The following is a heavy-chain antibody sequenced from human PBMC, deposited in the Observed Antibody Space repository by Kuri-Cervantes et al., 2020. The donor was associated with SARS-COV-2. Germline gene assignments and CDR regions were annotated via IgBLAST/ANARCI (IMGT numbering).Heavy chain of an antibody. V-gene: IGHV3-30*02. Sequence: GESLKISCAASGFTFSSYGMHWVRQAPGKGLEWVAFIRDDGSNKYYADSVKGRFTISRDNSKNSLYLQMNSLRDEDTAVYYCAGGPHYDFWSGYYYYYMDVWGKGTTVTGYS. D-gene: IGHD3-3*01. CDR2: IRDDGSNK. CDR3: AGGPHYDFWSGYYYYYMDV. J-gene: IGHJ6*03. CDR1: GFTFSSYG.